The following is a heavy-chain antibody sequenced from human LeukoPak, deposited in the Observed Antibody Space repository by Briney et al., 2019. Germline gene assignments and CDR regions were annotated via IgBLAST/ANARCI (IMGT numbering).Heavy chain of an antibody. J-gene: IGHJ4*02. CDR3: ARDAGYCSSTSCSDNFDY. CDR1: GGTFCSYA. D-gene: IGHD2-2*01. V-gene: IGHV1-69*13. CDR2: IIPIFGTA. Sequence: ASVKVSCKASGGTFCSYAISWVRQAPGQGLEWMGGIIPIFGTANYAQKFQGRVTITANESTSTAYMELSSLRSEDTAVYYCARDAGYCSSTSCSDNFDYWGQGTLVTVSS.